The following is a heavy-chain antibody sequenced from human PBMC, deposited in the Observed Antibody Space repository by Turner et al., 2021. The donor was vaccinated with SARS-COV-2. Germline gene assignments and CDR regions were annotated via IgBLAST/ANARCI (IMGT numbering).Heavy chain of an antibody. CDR1: GFTVSSNY. J-gene: IGHJ4*02. V-gene: IGHV3-53*04. D-gene: IGHD3-10*01. Sequence: EVQLVESGGGLVQPGGSLRLSCAASGFTVSSNYMSWVRQAPWKWLEWVSLIYSVGSTYYADSVKGRFTISRHNSKNTLYLQMNSLRAEDTAVYYCARGPHPRGFDYWGQGTLVTVSS. CDR2: IYSVGST. CDR3: ARGPHPRGFDY.